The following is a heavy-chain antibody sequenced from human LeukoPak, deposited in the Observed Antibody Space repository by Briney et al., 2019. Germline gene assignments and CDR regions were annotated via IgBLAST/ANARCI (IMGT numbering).Heavy chain of an antibody. D-gene: IGHD3-9*01. J-gene: IGHJ6*02. CDR1: GFTFSSYE. Sequence: GGSLRLSCAASGFTFSSYEMNWVRQAPGKGLEWVSYISSSGSTIYYADSVKGRFTISRDNPKNSLYLQMHSLRAEDTAIYYCARANDILTGHYGMDAWGQGTTVTVSS. V-gene: IGHV3-48*03. CDR2: ISSSGSTI. CDR3: ARANDILTGHYGMDA.